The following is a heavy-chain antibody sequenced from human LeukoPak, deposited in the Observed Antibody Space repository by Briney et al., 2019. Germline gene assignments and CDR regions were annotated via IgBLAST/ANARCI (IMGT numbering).Heavy chain of an antibody. Sequence: SETLSLTCTVSGGSISSYYWSWIRQPPGKGLEWIGYIYYSGSTNYNPSLKSRVTISVDTSKNQFSLKLRSVTAADTAVYYCARRLRHSSSFDYWGQGTLVTVSS. CDR2: IYYSGST. J-gene: IGHJ4*02. V-gene: IGHV4-59*01. CDR3: ARRLRHSSSFDY. CDR1: GGSISSYY. D-gene: IGHD4-17*01.